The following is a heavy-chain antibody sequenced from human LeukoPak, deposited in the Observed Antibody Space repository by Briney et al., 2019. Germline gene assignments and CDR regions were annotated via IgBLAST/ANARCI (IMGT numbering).Heavy chain of an antibody. D-gene: IGHD3-10*01. CDR1: GFTFSSYS. Sequence: GGSLRLSCAASGFTFSSYSMNWVRQAPGKGLEWVSSITGVDPTTYYADSVKGRFTISRDNSKNTLYLQMNSLRAEDTAIYYCAKESLLLRGPLLIYYFDFWGQGTLVTVSS. CDR2: ITGVDPTT. J-gene: IGHJ4*02. CDR3: AKESLLLRGPLLIYYFDF. V-gene: IGHV3-23*01.